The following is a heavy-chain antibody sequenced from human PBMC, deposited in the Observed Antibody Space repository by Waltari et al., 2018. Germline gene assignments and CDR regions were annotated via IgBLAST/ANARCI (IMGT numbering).Heavy chain of an antibody. D-gene: IGHD4-17*01. CDR1: GFTFSSYW. Sequence: EVQLVESGGGLVQPGGSLRPSCAASGFTFSSYWMSWVRQAPGKGLGWVANMKQDGSEKYYVDSVKGRFTISRDNAKNSLYLQMNSLRAEDTAVYYCARENLRARGDYWGQGTLVTVSS. CDR2: MKQDGSEK. V-gene: IGHV3-7*01. J-gene: IGHJ4*02. CDR3: ARENLRARGDY.